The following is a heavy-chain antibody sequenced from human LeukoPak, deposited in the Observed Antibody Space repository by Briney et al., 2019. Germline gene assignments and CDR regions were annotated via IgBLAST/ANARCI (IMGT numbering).Heavy chain of an antibody. V-gene: IGHV4-59*01. Sequence: PSETLSLTCAVSGDSISSYYWSWIRQPPGKGLEWIGYIYYSGTTNYNPSLKSRATISVDTSKNQFSLKLSSVTAADTAVYYCARGVYIAAAQYGYWGQGTLVTVSS. CDR1: GDSISSYY. CDR2: IYYSGTT. CDR3: ARGVYIAAAQYGY. J-gene: IGHJ4*02. D-gene: IGHD6-13*01.